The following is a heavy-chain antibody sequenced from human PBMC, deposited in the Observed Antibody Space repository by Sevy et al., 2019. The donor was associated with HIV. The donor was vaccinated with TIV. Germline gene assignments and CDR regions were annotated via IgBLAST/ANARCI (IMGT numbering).Heavy chain of an antibody. J-gene: IGHJ4*02. CDR1: GFTVSSNY. CDR2: IYSGGST. Sequence: GGSLRLSCAASGFTVSSNYMSWVRQAPGKGLEWVSVIYSGGSTYYADSVKGRFTISRDNSKNTLYLRMNSLRAEDTAVYYCARGGAVAAPFDYWGQGTLVTVSS. D-gene: IGHD6-19*01. V-gene: IGHV3-53*01. CDR3: ARGGAVAAPFDY.